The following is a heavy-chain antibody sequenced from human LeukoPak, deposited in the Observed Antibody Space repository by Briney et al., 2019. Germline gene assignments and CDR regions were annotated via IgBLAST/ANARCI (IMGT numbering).Heavy chain of an antibody. CDR3: ASPNYYYDSSGYSSFDH. Sequence: ASVKVSCKASGYTFTGYYMHWVRQAPGQGLEWMGWINPNSGGTNYAQKFQGRVTMTRDTSISTAYMELSRLRSDDTAVYYCASPNYYYDSSGYSSFDHWGQGTLVTVSS. J-gene: IGHJ4*02. V-gene: IGHV1-2*02. CDR2: INPNSGGT. CDR1: GYTFTGYY. D-gene: IGHD3-22*01.